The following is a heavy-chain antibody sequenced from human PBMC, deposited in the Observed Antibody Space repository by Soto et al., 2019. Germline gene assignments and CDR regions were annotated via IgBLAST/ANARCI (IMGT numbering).Heavy chain of an antibody. V-gene: IGHV1-3*01. J-gene: IGHJ4*02. CDR2: INAGNGNT. Sequence: QVQLVQSGAEVKKPGASVKVSCKASGYTFTSYAMHWVRQAPGQRLEWMGWINAGNGNTKYSQKFQGRVTITRDTSXXTAYMELSSLRSEDTAVYYCARVGHYYGSGTTYDYWGQGTLVTVSS. CDR1: GYTFTSYA. D-gene: IGHD3-10*01. CDR3: ARVGHYYGSGTTYDY.